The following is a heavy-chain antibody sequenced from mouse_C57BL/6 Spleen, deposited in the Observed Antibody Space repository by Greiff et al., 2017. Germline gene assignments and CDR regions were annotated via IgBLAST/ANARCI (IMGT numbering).Heavy chain of an antibody. CDR3: AREGLEAWFAY. CDR1: GYTFTDYY. CDR2: INPNNGGT. J-gene: IGHJ3*01. D-gene: IGHD2-4*01. V-gene: IGHV1-26*01. Sequence: EVQLQQSGPELVKPGASVKISCKASGYTFTDYYMNWVKQSHGKSLEWIGDINPNNGGTSYNQKCKGKATLTVDKSSSTAYMELRSLTSEDSAVYYCAREGLEAWFAYWGQGTLVTVSA.